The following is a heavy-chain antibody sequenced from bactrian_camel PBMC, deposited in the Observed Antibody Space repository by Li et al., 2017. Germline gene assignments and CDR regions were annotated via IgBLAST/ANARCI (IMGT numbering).Heavy chain of an antibody. V-gene: IGHV3S31*01. D-gene: IGHD7*01. CDR1: GSRYLPAC. CDR3: AADYRHPGSVLSPDIYKY. CDR2: VYSDVSIA. J-gene: IGHJ4*01. Sequence: DVQLVESGGGSVQAGGSLRLSCVVSGSRYLPACMAWFRRASEKGREEVATVYSDVSIAYADSVQGRFTISKDKAKNTLYLQMNSLKPEDTAMYFCAADYRHPGSVLSPDIYKYWGQGTQVTV.